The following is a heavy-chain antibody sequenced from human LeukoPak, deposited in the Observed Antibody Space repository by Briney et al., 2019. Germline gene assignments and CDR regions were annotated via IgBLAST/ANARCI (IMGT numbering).Heavy chain of an antibody. CDR1: GYTFTSYY. CDR3: ARSGAHCSGGSCYTFDY. V-gene: IGHV1-46*01. J-gene: IGHJ4*02. CDR2: INPSGGST. D-gene: IGHD2-15*01. Sequence: GASVKVSCKASGYTFTSYYMHWVRQAPGQGLEWMGIINPSGGSTSYAQKFQGRVTMTRDTSTSTAYMELSSLRTEDTAVYYCARSGAHCSGGSCYTFDYRGQGTLVTVSS.